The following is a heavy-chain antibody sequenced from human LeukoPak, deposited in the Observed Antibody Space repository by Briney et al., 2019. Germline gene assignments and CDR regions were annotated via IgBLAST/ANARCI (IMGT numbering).Heavy chain of an antibody. V-gene: IGHV4-31*03. Sequence: SQTLSLTCTVSGGSISSGGYYWSWIRQHPGKGLEWIGYIYYSGGTYYNPSLKSRVTISVDTSKNQFSLKLSSVTAADTAVYYCARAIRVDTAYAFDIWGQGTMVTVSS. CDR1: GGSISSGGYY. D-gene: IGHD5-18*01. CDR2: IYYSGGT. CDR3: ARAIRVDTAYAFDI. J-gene: IGHJ3*02.